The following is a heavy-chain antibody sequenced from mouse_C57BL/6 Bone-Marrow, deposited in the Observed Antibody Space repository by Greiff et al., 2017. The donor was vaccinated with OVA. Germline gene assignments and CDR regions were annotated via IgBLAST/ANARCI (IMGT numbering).Heavy chain of an antibody. CDR2: IYWDDDK. CDR1: GFSLSTSGMG. CDR3: ARREGDGHYYAMDY. D-gene: IGHD1-1*01. Sequence: QVTLKECGPGILQSSQTLSLTCSFSGFSLSTSGMGVSWIRQPSGKGLEWLAHIYWDDDKRYNPSLKSRLTISKDTSRNQVFHKITSVDTADTATYCCARREGDGHYYAMDYWGQGTSVTVSS. V-gene: IGHV8-12*01. J-gene: IGHJ4*01.